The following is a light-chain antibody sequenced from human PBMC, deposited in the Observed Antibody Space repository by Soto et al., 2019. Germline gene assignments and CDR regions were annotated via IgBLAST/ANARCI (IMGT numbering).Light chain of an antibody. Sequence: QSVLTQPPSASGSPGQSVTISCAGISSDVGGYNYVSWYQHHPGKAPKLMIYEVSKRPSGVPDRFSGSKSGNTASLTVSGLQAEDEADYYCNSFAGSTPVVFGGGTKLTVL. V-gene: IGLV2-8*01. CDR1: SSDVGGYNY. CDR3: NSFAGSTPVV. J-gene: IGLJ2*01. CDR2: EVS.